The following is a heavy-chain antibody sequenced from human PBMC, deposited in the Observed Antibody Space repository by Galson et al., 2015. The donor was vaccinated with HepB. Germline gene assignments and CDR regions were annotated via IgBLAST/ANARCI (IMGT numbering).Heavy chain of an antibody. CDR2: IKRDGSEK. D-gene: IGHD3-3*01. Sequence: SLRLSCAASGFTFSSYWMSWVRQAPGKGLEWVANIKRDGSEKYYVDSVKGRFTISRDNAKNSLYLQMNSLRAEDTAVYYCARAYYDFWSGYYPPDYWGQGTLVTVSS. CDR3: ARAYYDFWSGYYPPDY. J-gene: IGHJ4*02. V-gene: IGHV3-7*03. CDR1: GFTFSSYW.